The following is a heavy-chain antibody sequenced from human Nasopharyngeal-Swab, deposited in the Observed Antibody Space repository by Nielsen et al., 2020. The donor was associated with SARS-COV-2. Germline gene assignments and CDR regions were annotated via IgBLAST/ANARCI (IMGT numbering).Heavy chain of an antibody. V-gene: IGHV4-34*01. CDR3: ARGDGTVHYYYGMDV. J-gene: IGHJ6*02. CDR2: INHSGST. D-gene: IGHD1-7*01. Sequence: SETLSLTCAVYGGSFSGYYWSWIRQPPGKGLEWIGEINHSGSTNYNPSLKSRVTISVDTSKNQFSLKLSSVTAADTAVYYCARGDGTVHYYYGMDVWGQGTTVTVSS. CDR1: GGSFSGYY.